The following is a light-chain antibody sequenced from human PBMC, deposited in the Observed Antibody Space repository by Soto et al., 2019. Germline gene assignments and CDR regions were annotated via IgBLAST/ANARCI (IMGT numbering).Light chain of an antibody. J-gene: IGKJ1*01. CDR2: GAS. CDR3: QQYSNSPCT. Sequence: EIVLTQSPGTLSLSPGERATLSCRASQSVSSSYLAWYQQKPGQAPRLLIYGASIRATGIPDRFSGSGSGTDFTLTISRLETEDSAVYYCQQYSNSPCTYGQGTKGQIK. V-gene: IGKV3-20*01. CDR1: QSVSSSY.